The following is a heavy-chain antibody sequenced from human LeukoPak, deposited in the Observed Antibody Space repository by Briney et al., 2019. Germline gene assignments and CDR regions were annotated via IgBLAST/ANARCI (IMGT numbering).Heavy chain of an antibody. Sequence: PGGSLRLSCAASGFTFSSYEMNWVRQAPGKGLEWVSYISSSGSTIYYADSVKGRFTISRDNAKNSLYLQMNSLRAEDTAVYYCARADSSGYYMDVWGKGTTVTISS. D-gene: IGHD3-22*01. V-gene: IGHV3-48*03. CDR2: ISSSGSTI. CDR1: GFTFSSYE. CDR3: ARADSSGYYMDV. J-gene: IGHJ6*03.